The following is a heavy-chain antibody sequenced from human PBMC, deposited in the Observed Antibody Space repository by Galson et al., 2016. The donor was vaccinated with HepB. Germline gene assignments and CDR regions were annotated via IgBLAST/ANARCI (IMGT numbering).Heavy chain of an antibody. CDR1: GFTFSSYW. CDR2: INSDGSST. V-gene: IGHV3-74*01. CDR3: ARVDSSGYYIHWYFDR. J-gene: IGHJ2*01. Sequence: SLRLSCAASGFTFSSYWMHWVRQVPGKGLVWVSRINSDGSSTTYADSVKGRFTISRDNAKNTVYLQMNSLRGEDTAVYYCARVDSSGYYIHWYFDRWGRGTLVTVSS. D-gene: IGHD3-22*01.